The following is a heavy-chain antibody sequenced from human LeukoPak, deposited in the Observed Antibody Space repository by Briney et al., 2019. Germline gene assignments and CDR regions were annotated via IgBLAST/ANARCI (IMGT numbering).Heavy chain of an antibody. D-gene: IGHD5-12*01. J-gene: IGHJ4*02. V-gene: IGHV3-21*01. CDR2: IDNSSSYL. CDR3: GRCVMGYSGYDLDY. CDR1: GFSFSSCT. Sequence: GGSLRLSCAASGFSFSSCTFNWVRQPPGQGLGLVSSIDNSSSYLYYADFVNRRFIISRDNAKNSLYLQITRLRVEDTAVYYCGRCVMGYSGYDLDYWGQGTLVTVSS.